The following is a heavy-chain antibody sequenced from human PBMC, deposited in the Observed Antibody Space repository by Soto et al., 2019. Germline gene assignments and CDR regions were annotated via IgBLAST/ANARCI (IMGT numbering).Heavy chain of an antibody. J-gene: IGHJ5*02. CDR2: INHSGST. Sequence: TSETLSLTCAVYGGSFSGYYWSWIRQPPGKGLEWIGEINHSGSTNYNPSLKSRVTISVDTSKNQFSLKLSSVTAADTAVYYCARGTLFDPWGQGTLVTVSS. V-gene: IGHV4-34*01. CDR1: GGSFSGYY. CDR3: ARGTLFDP.